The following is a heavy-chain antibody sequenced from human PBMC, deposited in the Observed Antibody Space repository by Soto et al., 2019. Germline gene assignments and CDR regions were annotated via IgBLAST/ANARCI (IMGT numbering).Heavy chain of an antibody. D-gene: IGHD3-9*01. Sequence: GGSLRLSCAASGFTFSSYAMHWVRQAPGKGLEWVAVISYDGSNKYYADSVKGRFTISRDNSKNTLYLQMNSLRAEDTAVYYCARDPAQLRYFDAMMFPDYWGRGTLVTVSS. CDR3: ARDPAQLRYFDAMMFPDY. CDR1: GFTFSSYA. J-gene: IGHJ4*02. CDR2: ISYDGSNK. V-gene: IGHV3-30-3*01.